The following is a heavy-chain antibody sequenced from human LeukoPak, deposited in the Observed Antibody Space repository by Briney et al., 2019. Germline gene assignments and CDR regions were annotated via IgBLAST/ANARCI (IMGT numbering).Heavy chain of an antibody. V-gene: IGHV4-30-2*01. CDR3: ARAINGSGSYFTIYWYFDL. J-gene: IGHJ2*01. CDR2: IYHSGST. D-gene: IGHD1-26*01. CDR1: GGSISSGGYS. Sequence: SETLSLTCAVSGGSISSGGYSWSWIRQPPGKGLEWIGYIYHSGSTYYNPSLKSRVTISVDRSKNQFSLKLSSVTAADTAVYYRARAINGSGSYFTIYWYFDLWGRGTLVTVSS.